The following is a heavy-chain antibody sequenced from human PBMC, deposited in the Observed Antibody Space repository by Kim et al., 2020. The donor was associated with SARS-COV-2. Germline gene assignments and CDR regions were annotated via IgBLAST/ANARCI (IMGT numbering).Heavy chain of an antibody. CDR1: GGSISSYY. CDR2: IYYSGST. V-gene: IGHV4-59*01. Sequence: SETLSLTCTVSGGSISSYYWSWIRQPPGKGLEWIGYIYYSGSTNYNPSLKSRVTISVDTSKNQFSLKLSSVTAADTAVYYCARVGGSYGFWLQHWGQGTLVTVSS. D-gene: IGHD1-26*01. J-gene: IGHJ1*01. CDR3: ARVGGSYGFWLQH.